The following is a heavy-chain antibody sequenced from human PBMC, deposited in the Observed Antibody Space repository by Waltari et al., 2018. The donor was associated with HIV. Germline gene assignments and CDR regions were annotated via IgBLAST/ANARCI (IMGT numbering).Heavy chain of an antibody. CDR3: ARVEMASITYFDF. Sequence: QVHLQQWGAGLLKPSETLSLTCAVYGGSISGSFWIWVRQPPGRGLDGIGEINDRGTANYNPSLKSRVSMSVNTSKNQFSLSLTSVTAADTALYYCARVEMASITYFDFWGQGTLVTVSS. CDR1: GGSISGSF. CDR2: INDRGTA. J-gene: IGHJ4*02. V-gene: IGHV4-34*02. D-gene: IGHD5-12*01.